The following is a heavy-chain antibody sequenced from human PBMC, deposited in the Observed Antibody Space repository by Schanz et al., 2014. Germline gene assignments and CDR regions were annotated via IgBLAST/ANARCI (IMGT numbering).Heavy chain of an antibody. D-gene: IGHD3-9*01. CDR2: IWYDGNNK. V-gene: IGHV3-33*06. Sequence: QVQLAESGGGVVQPGRSLRLSCAASGFAFNNYGMHWVRQAPGKGLEWVAIIWYDGNNKKYADSVKGRFTISRDNFKNTLFLQMNSLRAEDTAVYFCAKDPYDVLTGYQYYFDYWGPGTLVTV. J-gene: IGHJ4*02. CDR1: GFAFNNYG. CDR3: AKDPYDVLTGYQYYFDY.